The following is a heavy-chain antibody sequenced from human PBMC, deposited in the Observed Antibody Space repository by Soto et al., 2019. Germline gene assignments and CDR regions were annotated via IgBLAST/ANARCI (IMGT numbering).Heavy chain of an antibody. CDR1: GGSIISHY. D-gene: IGHD6-6*01. Sequence: PSETLSLTCVVSGGSIISHYWSWSRQPPGSGLGWIGFVHYSGSTNYSPSLKSRVTMSVDTSKNQFFLNLTSVTAADTALYFCARRDYSTSSLGPFDYWGQGILVTVSS. CDR3: ARRDYSTSSLGPFDY. CDR2: VHYSGST. J-gene: IGHJ4*02. V-gene: IGHV4-59*11.